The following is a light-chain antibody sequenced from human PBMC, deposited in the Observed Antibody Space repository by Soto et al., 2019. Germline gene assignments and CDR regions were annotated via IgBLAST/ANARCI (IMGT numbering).Light chain of an antibody. J-gene: IGLJ2*01. Sequence: QSALTQPPSASGSPGQSVTISCTGTSSDVGAYNSVSWYQQHPDNAPQLMIYDVGKRPSGVPDRFSGSKSGNTASLTVSGFQAEDEADYYCSSYAGIDRPVVFGGGTKLTVL. V-gene: IGLV2-8*01. CDR2: DVG. CDR1: SSDVGAYNS. CDR3: SSYAGIDRPVV.